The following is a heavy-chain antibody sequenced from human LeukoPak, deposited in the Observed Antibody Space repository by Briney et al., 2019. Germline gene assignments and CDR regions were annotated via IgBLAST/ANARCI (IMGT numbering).Heavy chain of an antibody. J-gene: IGHJ4*02. CDR2: IYPGDSDT. V-gene: IGHV5-51*01. CDR1: GFSFTSYW. CDR3: ARHSVPAAIDY. D-gene: IGHD2-2*01. Sequence: GEPLQISCQGSGFSFTSYWIGWVRSIPGQGLEWMGIIYPGDSDTRYSPSLQGQVTISADKSISAAYLQWSSLKASDTAMYYCARHSVPAAIDYWGQGTLVTVSS.